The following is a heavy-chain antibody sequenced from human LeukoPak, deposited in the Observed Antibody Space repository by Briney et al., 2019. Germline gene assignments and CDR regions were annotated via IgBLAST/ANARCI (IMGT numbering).Heavy chain of an antibody. CDR1: GFTFSSYA. Sequence: AGGSLRLSCAASGFTFSSYAMSWVRQAPGKGLEWVSGISGSGVTYFADSVKGRFTISRDNSKNTLYLQMNSLRADDTAVYYCAKLANWGPFDAFDIWGQGTMFTVSS. CDR2: ISGSGVT. CDR3: AKLANWGPFDAFDI. V-gene: IGHV3-23*01. J-gene: IGHJ3*02. D-gene: IGHD7-27*01.